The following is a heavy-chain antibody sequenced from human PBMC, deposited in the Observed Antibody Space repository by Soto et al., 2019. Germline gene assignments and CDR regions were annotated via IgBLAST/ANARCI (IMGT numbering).Heavy chain of an antibody. V-gene: IGHV1-3*01. J-gene: IGHJ3*02. Sequence: ASVKVSCKASGYTFTSYAMHWVRQAPGQRLEWMGWINAGNGNTKYSQKFQGRVTITRDTSASTAYMELSSLRSEDTAVYYCASRATLSSGWYVWNAFDIWGQGTMVTVS. CDR3: ASRATLSSGWYVWNAFDI. CDR1: GYTFTSYA. CDR2: INAGNGNT. D-gene: IGHD6-19*01.